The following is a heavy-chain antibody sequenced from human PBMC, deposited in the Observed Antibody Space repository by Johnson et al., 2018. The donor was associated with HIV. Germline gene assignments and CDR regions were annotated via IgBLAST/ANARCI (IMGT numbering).Heavy chain of an antibody. CDR3: AKDPTYYYDSRAKEGAFDI. CDR2: ISYDGSNK. J-gene: IGHJ3*02. CDR1: GFTFANYA. D-gene: IGHD3-22*01. Sequence: VQLVESGGGLVPPGGSLRLSCAAAGFTFANYALHWVRQAPGKGLEWVAVISYDGSNKYYADSVKGRFTISSDNSKNTLYLQMNSLRAEDTAVYYCAKDPTYYYDSRAKEGAFDIWGQGTMVTVSS. V-gene: IGHV3-30*18.